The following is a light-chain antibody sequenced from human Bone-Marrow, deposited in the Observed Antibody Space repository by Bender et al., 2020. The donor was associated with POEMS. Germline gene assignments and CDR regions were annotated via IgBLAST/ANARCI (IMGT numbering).Light chain of an antibody. CDR2: EDT. Sequence: QSALTQPASVSGSPGQSITISCTGSSSDVGNYKLVSWYQQHPGKVPELIIYEDTKRPSGVSHRFSGSKSGNTASLVISGLQAEDEADYYCTSHSNSFTLLFGGGTKVTVL. CDR3: TSHSNSFTLL. J-gene: IGLJ3*02. CDR1: SSDVGNYKL. V-gene: IGLV2-14*02.